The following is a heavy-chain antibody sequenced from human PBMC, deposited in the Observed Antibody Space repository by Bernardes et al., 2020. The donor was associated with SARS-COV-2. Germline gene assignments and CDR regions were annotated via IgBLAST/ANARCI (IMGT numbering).Heavy chain of an antibody. J-gene: IGHJ5*02. V-gene: IGHV4-34*01. CDR1: GGSFSGYY. D-gene: IGHD1-1*01. CDR2: INDSGST. Sequence: SETLSLTCAVYGGSFSGYYWSWIRQPPGKGLEWIGEINDSGSTDYNPSLKSRVTISLDTSQNQFSLKLTSVTAADTAVYYCAKEPRWEHLVHPGWFDPWGQGTLVTVSS. CDR3: AKEPRWEHLVHPGWFDP.